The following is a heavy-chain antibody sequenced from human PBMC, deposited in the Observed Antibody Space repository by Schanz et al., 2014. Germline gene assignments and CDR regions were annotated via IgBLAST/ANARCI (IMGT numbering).Heavy chain of an antibody. CDR1: GYTFTSHG. CDR3: ARGRTFDY. J-gene: IGHJ4*02. V-gene: IGHV1-69*04. Sequence: QVQLVQSGAEVKKPGASVKVSCKASGYTFTSHGISWVRQAPGQGLEWMGRIIPILGIANYAQKFQGRVTMTTDTSTGTAYIELHILTSEDTAVYYCARGRTFDYWGQGTLVTVSS. CDR2: IIPILGIA.